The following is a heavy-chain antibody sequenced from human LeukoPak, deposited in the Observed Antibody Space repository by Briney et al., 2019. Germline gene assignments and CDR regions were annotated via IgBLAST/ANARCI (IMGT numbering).Heavy chain of an antibody. D-gene: IGHD1-1*01. CDR3: ARGPTISETGYFDY. J-gene: IGHJ4*03. CDR1: GGSLSSYY. V-gene: IGHV4-34*01. Sequence: SETLSLTCAVYGGSLSSYYWSWIRQSPGKGLEWIAEINHRGDTNYNPSVKSRVTISVDSSKNQFSLKVTSLTAADTAVYYCARGPTISETGYFDYWGQGTLVTVSS. CDR2: INHRGDT.